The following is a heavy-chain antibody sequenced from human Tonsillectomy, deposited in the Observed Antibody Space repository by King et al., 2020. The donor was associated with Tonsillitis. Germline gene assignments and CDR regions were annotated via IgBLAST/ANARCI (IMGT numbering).Heavy chain of an antibody. V-gene: IGHV4-39*01. D-gene: IGHD1-26*01. CDR2: MYYSGTI. Sequence: MQLQESGPGVVKPSETLSLTCTVSGGSISSSDQYWAWIRQPPGEGLEWIGYMYYSGTIFYNPSLMSRITISGGTSENRFSLKLSSVPAADTAVYFCARYVSGSFDDWGQGALVTVSS. CDR1: GGSISSSDQY. J-gene: IGHJ4*02. CDR3: ARYVSGSFDD.